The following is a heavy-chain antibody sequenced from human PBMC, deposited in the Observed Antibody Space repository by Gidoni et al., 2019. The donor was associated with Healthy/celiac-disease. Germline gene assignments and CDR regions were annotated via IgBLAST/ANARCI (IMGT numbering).Heavy chain of an antibody. CDR1: GRTFSSST. CDR2: IIPILGIA. V-gene: IGHV1-69*02. J-gene: IGHJ4*02. D-gene: IGHD3-22*01. Sequence: QVQLVQSGAAVKKPGSSVKVSCKASGRTFSSSTISWVRQAPGQGLEWMGRIIPILGIANYAQKFQGRVTITADKSTSTAYMELSSLRSEDTAVYYCATSGAPYYDSSGYYQFDYWGQGTLVTVSS. CDR3: ATSGAPYYDSSGYYQFDY.